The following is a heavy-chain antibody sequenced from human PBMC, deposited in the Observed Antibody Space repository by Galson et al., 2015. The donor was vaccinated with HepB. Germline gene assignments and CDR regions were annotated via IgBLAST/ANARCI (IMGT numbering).Heavy chain of an antibody. CDR3: SRRIAAYGMDV. J-gene: IGHJ6*02. V-gene: IGHV3-73*01. Sequence: SLRLSCAASGFTFSGSTMHWVRQSSEKGLEWVGRIRGKTNDYATEYAASVKGRFTISRDDSKSMAYLQMNSLKTEDTAVYYCSRRIAAYGMDVWGQGTTVIVSS. D-gene: IGHD6-25*01. CDR2: IRGKTNDYAT. CDR1: GFTFSGST.